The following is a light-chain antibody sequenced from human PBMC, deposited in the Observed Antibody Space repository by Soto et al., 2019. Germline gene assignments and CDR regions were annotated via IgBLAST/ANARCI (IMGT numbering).Light chain of an antibody. V-gene: IGKV3-15*01. CDR3: EQYNNWPRT. CDR1: QSVSSN. Sequence: EIVMTQYPATLSVYPGERATISCRASQSVSSNLAWYQQKPGQAPRLLIYGASTRATGIPARFSGSGSGTEFTLTISSLQSEDFAVYYCEQYNNWPRTFGQGTKVDIK. CDR2: GAS. J-gene: IGKJ1*01.